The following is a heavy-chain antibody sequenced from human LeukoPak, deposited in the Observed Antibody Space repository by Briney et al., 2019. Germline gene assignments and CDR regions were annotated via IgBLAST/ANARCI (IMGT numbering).Heavy chain of an antibody. V-gene: IGHV3-53*05. CDR3: ARDRAWNYFDY. J-gene: IGHJ4*02. Sequence: GGSLRLSCAASGFTVNSNSMSWVRQATGKGLECVAAIYSGDSTYYPDSVKGRFSISRDNSKNTLYLQMDSLRAEDTAVYYCARDRAWNYFDYWGQGTLVTVSS. D-gene: IGHD3-3*01. CDR1: GFTVNSNS. CDR2: IYSGDST.